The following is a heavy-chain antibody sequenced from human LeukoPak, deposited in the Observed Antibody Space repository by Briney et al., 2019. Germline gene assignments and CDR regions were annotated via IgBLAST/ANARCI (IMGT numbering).Heavy chain of an antibody. CDR3: ARVFGYGSGSYYKPYFDY. D-gene: IGHD3-10*01. V-gene: IGHV4-34*01. Sequence: SETLSLTCAVYGGSFSGYYWSWIRQPPGKGLEWTGEINHSGSTNYNPSLKSRVTISVDTSKNQFSLKLSSVTAADTAVYYCARVFGYGSGSYYKPYFDYWGQGTLVTVSS. J-gene: IGHJ4*02. CDR2: INHSGST. CDR1: GGSFSGYY.